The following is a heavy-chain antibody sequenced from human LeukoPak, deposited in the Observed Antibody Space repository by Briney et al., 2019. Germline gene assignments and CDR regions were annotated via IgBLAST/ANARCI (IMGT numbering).Heavy chain of an antibody. CDR1: GFIFSIYA. V-gene: IGHV3-23*01. CDR2: IRRSGDST. D-gene: IGHD3-10*01. CDR3: ARVGYYFGSGNDLY. Sequence: PGRSLRLSCAASGFIFSIYAMNWVRQAPAKGREGVSAIRRSGDSTDYADSVKGRFTISRDNSKDTLYLQMNSLRPEDTAVYYCARVGYYFGSGNDLYWGQGTLVTVSS. J-gene: IGHJ4*02.